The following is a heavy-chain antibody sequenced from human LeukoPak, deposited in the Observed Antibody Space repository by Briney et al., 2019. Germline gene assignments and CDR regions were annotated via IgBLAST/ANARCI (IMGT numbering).Heavy chain of an antibody. Sequence: SSQTLSLTCTVSGGSVSSGGYYWSWLRQHPGKGLEWIGYIYYSGSTYYNPSLKSRVTISVDTSKNQFSLKLSSVTAADTAVYYCAREGLACSYGLRHWFDPWGQGTLVTVSS. CDR1: GGSVSSGGYY. J-gene: IGHJ5*02. CDR2: IYYSGST. V-gene: IGHV4-31*03. D-gene: IGHD5-18*01. CDR3: AREGLACSYGLRHWFDP.